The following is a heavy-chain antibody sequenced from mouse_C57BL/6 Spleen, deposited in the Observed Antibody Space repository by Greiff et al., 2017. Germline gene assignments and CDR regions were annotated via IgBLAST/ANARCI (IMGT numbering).Heavy chain of an antibody. CDR3: TSRELSYYDFDY. Sequence: EVQGVESGTVLARPGASVKMSCKTSGYTFTSYWMHWVKQRPGQGLEWIGAIYPGDSDTSYNQKFKGKATLTAVTSASTAYMELSSLTNEDSTVYYCTSRELSYYDFDYWGKGTTLTVSS. CDR2: IYPGDSDT. CDR1: GYTFTSYW. V-gene: IGHV1-5*01. D-gene: IGHD2-12*01. J-gene: IGHJ2*01.